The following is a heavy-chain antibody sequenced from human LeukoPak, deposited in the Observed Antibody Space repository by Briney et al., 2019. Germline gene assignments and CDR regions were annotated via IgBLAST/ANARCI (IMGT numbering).Heavy chain of an antibody. V-gene: IGHV3-53*05. CDR2: IYSAGST. J-gene: IGHJ4*02. D-gene: IGHD5-12*01. CDR1: EFTVNNNY. Sequence: PGGSLRLSCAASEFTVNNNYMSWVRQAPGKGLEWVSTIYSAGSTNYADSVKGRFTISRDDSKSTLYLQMNSLRAEDTAVYYCTTKVIRGNSGDDYDDWGQGTLVTVSS. CDR3: TTKVIRGNSGDDYDD.